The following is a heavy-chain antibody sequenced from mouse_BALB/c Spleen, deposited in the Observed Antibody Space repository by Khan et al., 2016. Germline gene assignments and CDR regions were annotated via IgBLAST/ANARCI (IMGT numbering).Heavy chain of an antibody. CDR1: GFTFSSFG. Sequence: EVELVESGGGLVQPGGSRKLSCAASGFTFSSFGIHWVRQAPEKGLEWVAYISSGSSTIYYEDTVKGRFTISRDNPKNTLFLQMTSLRSEDTAMXYCARAGNYRYDGAMDYWGQGTSVTVSS. CDR3: ARAGNYRYDGAMDY. CDR2: ISSGSSTI. V-gene: IGHV5-17*02. D-gene: IGHD2-14*01. J-gene: IGHJ4*01.